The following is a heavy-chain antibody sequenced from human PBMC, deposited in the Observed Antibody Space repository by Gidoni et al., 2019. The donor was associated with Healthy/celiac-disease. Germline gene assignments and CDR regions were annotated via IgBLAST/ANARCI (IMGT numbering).Heavy chain of an antibody. CDR3: AKNLWFGELVYYFDY. D-gene: IGHD3-10*01. V-gene: IGHV3-23*01. CDR2: ISGSGGST. J-gene: IGHJ4*02. Sequence: EVQLLESGGGLVQPGGSLRLSCAASGFNFSSYAMSWVRQAPGKGLEWVSAISGSGGSTYYADSVKGRFTISRDNSKNTLYLQMNSLRAEDTAVYYCAKNLWFGELVYYFDYWGQGTLVTVSS. CDR1: GFNFSSYA.